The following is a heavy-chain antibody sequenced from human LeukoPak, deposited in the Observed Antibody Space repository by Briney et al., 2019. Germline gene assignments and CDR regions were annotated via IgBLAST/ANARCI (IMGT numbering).Heavy chain of an antibody. Sequence: TSSETPSLTCTVSGGSISSYYWSWIRQPPGKGLEWIGYIYYSGSTSYNPSLKSRVTISVDTSKNQFSLNLSSVTAADTAVYYCASSFGITGDGDAFDIWGQGTMVTVSS. CDR3: ASSFGITGDGDAFDI. J-gene: IGHJ3*02. V-gene: IGHV4-59*01. CDR1: GGSISSYY. D-gene: IGHD1-20*01. CDR2: IYYSGST.